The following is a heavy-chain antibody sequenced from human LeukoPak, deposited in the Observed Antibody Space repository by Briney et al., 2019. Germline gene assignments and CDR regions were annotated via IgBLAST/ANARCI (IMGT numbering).Heavy chain of an antibody. Sequence: SETLSLTCTVSGGSISSYYWSWIRQPPGKGLEWIGYIYYSGSTNYNPSLKSRVTMSVDTSKNQFSLKLSSVTAADTAVYYCARSSGSRGYWGQGTLVTVSS. J-gene: IGHJ4*02. CDR2: IYYSGST. CDR1: GGSISSYY. CDR3: ARSSGSRGY. D-gene: IGHD6-13*01. V-gene: IGHV4-59*01.